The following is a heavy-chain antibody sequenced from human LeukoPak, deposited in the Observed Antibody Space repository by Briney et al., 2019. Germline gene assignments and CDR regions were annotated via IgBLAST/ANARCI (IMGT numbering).Heavy chain of an antibody. CDR3: ARARPYYDSSGYHPAIFDY. D-gene: IGHD3-22*01. CDR1: GFTFSSYG. J-gene: IGHJ4*02. V-gene: IGHV3-33*03. Sequence: PGRSLRLSCAASGFTFSSYGMHWVRQAPGKGLEWVAVIWYDGSNKYHADSVKGRFTISRDNSKNKLYLQMNSLRAEDTAVYYCARARPYYDSSGYHPAIFDYWGQGTLVTVSS. CDR2: IWYDGSNK.